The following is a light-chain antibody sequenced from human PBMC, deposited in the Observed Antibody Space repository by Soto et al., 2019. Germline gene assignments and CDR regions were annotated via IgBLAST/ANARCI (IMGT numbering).Light chain of an antibody. J-gene: IGKJ4*01. CDR3: QQRSNWPAT. V-gene: IGKV3-11*01. Sequence: EIVLTQCTATLYISPGARATLSCRASQSVSSYLAWYQQKPGQAPRLLIYDASNRATGIPARFIGSGSGTDFTLTCSILKSEDFAFYYCQQRSNWPATLGAGTKVEIK. CDR1: QSVSSY. CDR2: DAS.